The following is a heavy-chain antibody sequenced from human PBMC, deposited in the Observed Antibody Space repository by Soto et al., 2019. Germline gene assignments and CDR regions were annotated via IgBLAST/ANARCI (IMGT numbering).Heavy chain of an antibody. J-gene: IGHJ4*02. CDR2: FYHSRDT. CDR3: ARGSRRWNYFDL. D-gene: IGHD6-13*01. V-gene: IGHV4-59*01. CDR1: GGSISGYS. Sequence: TSETLSLTCSVSGGSISGYSWSWIRQPRGKGLEWIGYFYHSRDTNYNPSPKSRVSMSVDTSKKQFYLRLNSLSAADTALYFCARGSRRWNYFDLWGQGTLVTVSS.